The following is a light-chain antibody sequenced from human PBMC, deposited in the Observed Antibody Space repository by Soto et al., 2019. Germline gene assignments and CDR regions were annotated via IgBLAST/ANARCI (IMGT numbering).Light chain of an antibody. CDR2: GTS. CDR3: QTYDSSLSAYV. V-gene: IGLV1-40*01. Sequence: QSVLTQPPSVSGAPGQRVTISCTGSSTNIGAGYDTHWYQHLPGTAPKVLIYGTSDRPSGVPDRFSGSKSDTSASLAITGLQAEDEADYYCQTYDSSLSAYVFGSGTKLTVL. J-gene: IGLJ1*01. CDR1: STNIGAGYD.